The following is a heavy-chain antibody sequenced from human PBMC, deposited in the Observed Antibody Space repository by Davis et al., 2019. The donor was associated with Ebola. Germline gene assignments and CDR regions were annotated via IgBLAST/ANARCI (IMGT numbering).Heavy chain of an antibody. CDR1: GFTFSSYS. Sequence: GESLKISCAASGFTFSSYSMNWVRQAPGKGLEWVSYISSSSSTIYYADSVKGRFTISRDNAKNSLYLQMNSLRDEDTAVYYCAREMGAMIVVVITDYYYYGMDVWGKGTTVTVSS. J-gene: IGHJ6*04. D-gene: IGHD3-22*01. V-gene: IGHV3-48*02. CDR3: AREMGAMIVVVITDYYYYGMDV. CDR2: ISSSSSTI.